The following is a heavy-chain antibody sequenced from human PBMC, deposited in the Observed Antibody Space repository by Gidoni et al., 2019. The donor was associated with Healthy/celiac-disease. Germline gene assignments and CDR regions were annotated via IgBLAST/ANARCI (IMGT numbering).Heavy chain of an antibody. V-gene: IGHV4-59*08. CDR3: ARTSLGGSYDYYYYGMDV. J-gene: IGHJ6*02. Sequence: QVQLQESGPGLVKPSETLSLTCTVSGGSISSYYWSWIRQPPGKGLEWIGYIYYSGSTNYNPSLKSRLTISVDTSKNQFSLKLSSVTAADTAVYYCARTSLGGSYDYYYYGMDVWGQGTTVTVSS. D-gene: IGHD1-26*01. CDR2: IYYSGST. CDR1: GGSISSYY.